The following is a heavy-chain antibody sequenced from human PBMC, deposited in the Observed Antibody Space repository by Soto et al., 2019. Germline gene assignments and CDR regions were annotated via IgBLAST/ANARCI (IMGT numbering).Heavy chain of an antibody. Sequence: GGSLRLSCAASGFTFSSYSMNWVRQVPGKGLEWVSYISSSSSTIYYADSVKGRFTISRDNAKNSLYLQMNSLRAEDTAVYYCARDRGYDYGDIAFDIWGQGTMVTVSS. CDR2: ISSSSSTI. CDR3: ARDRGYDYGDIAFDI. J-gene: IGHJ3*02. V-gene: IGHV3-48*01. CDR1: GFTFSSYS. D-gene: IGHD4-17*01.